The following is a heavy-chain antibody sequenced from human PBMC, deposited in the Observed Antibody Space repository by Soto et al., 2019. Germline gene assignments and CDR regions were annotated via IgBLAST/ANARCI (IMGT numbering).Heavy chain of an antibody. J-gene: IGHJ5*02. CDR2: VYYTVST. Sequence: SETLSLTCTVSGASIRSTDYYWSWILHAPGKGLEWIGYVYYTVSTYYNPSLMSRLTISVDTSKNQFSLKLTSVTAAETAVYYCVRTAREGAVAPHWFDRWGKGTQVTVSS. D-gene: IGHD2-21*02. CDR1: GASIRSTDYY. V-gene: IGHV4-30-4*01. CDR3: VRTAREGAVAPHWFDR.